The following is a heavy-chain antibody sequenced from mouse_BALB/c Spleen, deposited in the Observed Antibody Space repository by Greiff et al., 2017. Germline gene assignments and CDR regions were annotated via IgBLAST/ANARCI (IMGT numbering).Heavy chain of an antibody. J-gene: IGHJ3*01. V-gene: IGHV5-12-2*01. CDR1: GFTFSSYT. CDR2: ISNGGGST. D-gene: IGHD2-10*01. Sequence: EVMLVESGGGLVQPGGSLKLSCAASGFTFSSYTMSWVRQTPEKRLEWVAYISNGGGSTYYPDTVKGRFTISRGNAKNTLYLQMSSLKSEDTAMYYCASPTMSFAYWGQGTLVTVSA. CDR3: ASPTMSFAY.